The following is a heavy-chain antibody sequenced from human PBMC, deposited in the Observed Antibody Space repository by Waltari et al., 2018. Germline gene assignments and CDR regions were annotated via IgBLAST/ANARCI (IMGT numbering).Heavy chain of an antibody. J-gene: IGHJ4*02. V-gene: IGHV3-7*01. Sequence: EVQLVESGGGLAQPGGSLRLSCAASGLSFRDYWMTWVRQASGKGPEWVANIKKDGSEKYYMDSVKGRFTISRDNAKNSLYLQMNNLRVEDTAVYYCTRGGRDSSWYWRDWGQGTLVTVSS. CDR3: TRGGRDSSWYWRD. D-gene: IGHD6-13*01. CDR1: GLSFRDYW. CDR2: IKKDGSEK.